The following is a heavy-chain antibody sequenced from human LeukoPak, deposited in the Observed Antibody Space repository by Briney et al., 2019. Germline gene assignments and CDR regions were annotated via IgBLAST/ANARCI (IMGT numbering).Heavy chain of an antibody. Sequence: QPGASLRLSCAASGFTFSSYAMSWVRQAPGKGLEWVSAISGSGGSTYYADSVKGRFTISRDNSKNTLYLQMSSLRGEDTAVYYCTKDYSSGWYGGIDYWGQGALVTVSS. D-gene: IGHD6-19*01. CDR2: ISGSGGST. V-gene: IGHV3-23*01. CDR3: TKDYSSGWYGGIDY. CDR1: GFTFSSYA. J-gene: IGHJ4*02.